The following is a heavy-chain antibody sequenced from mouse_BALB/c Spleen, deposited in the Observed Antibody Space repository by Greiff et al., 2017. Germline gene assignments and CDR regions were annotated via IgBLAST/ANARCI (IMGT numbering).Heavy chain of an antibody. CDR2: IYPGSGNT. CDR3: ASYYYGSDY. D-gene: IGHD1-1*01. J-gene: IGHJ2*01. CDR1: GYTFTDYY. V-gene: IGHV1-77*01. Sequence: VQLQQSGAELARPGASVKLSCKASGYTFTDYYINWVKQRTGQGLEWIGEIYPGSGNTYYNEKFKGKATLTADKSSSTAYMQLSSLTSEDSAVYFCASYYYGSDYWGQGTTLTVSS.